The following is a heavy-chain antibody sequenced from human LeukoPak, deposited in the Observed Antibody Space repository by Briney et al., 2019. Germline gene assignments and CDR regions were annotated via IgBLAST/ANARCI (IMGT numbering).Heavy chain of an antibody. D-gene: IGHD3-9*01. CDR2: IYTSGST. V-gene: IGHV4-4*07. CDR3: ARVLRYFDWVLGGFDY. CDR1: GGSISSYY. Sequence: SETLSLTCTVSGGSISSYYWSWIRQPAGKGLEWIGRIYTSGSTNYNPSLKSRVTMSVDTSKNQFSLKLSSVTAADTAVYYCARVLRYFDWVLGGFDYWGQGTLATVSS. J-gene: IGHJ4*02.